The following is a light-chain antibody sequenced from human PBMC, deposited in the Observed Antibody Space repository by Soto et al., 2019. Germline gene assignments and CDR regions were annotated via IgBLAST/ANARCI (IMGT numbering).Light chain of an antibody. CDR3: CSYVGARTYV. Sequence: QSSLANPASVSGSPGQSITISCSGSISDVGSSGPVSWYQHHPGQVPKLIIYEGSRRPSGVSSRFSGSKTGNTASLTITGLQAEDEANYYCCSYVGARTYVFGTGTKVTVL. CDR1: ISDVGSSGP. J-gene: IGLJ1*01. V-gene: IGLV2-23*01. CDR2: EGS.